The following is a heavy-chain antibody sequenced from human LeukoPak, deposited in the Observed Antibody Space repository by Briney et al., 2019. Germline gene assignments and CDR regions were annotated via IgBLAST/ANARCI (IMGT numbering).Heavy chain of an antibody. CDR2: INPNSGGT. D-gene: IGHD3-3*01. CDR3: ARETRYDFWSGYSY. Sequence: APVKVSCKASGYTFTGYYMHWVRQAPGQGLEWMGWINPNSGGTNYAQKFQGRVTMTRDTSISTAYMELSRLRSDDTAVYYCARETRYDFWSGYSYWGQGTLVTVSS. CDR1: GYTFTGYY. V-gene: IGHV1-2*02. J-gene: IGHJ4*02.